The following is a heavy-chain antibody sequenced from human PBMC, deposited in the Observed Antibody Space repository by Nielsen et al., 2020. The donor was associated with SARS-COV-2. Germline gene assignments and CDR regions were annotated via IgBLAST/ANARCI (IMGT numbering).Heavy chain of an antibody. Sequence: GESLKISCKASGHTFTSYWISWVRQLPGKGLEWMGSIDPSDSQTNYSPSFRGHVTISADKSISTAYLQWSSLKASDTAMYYCARLTYNYDAGGYFRTYYLDYWGQGSLVTVSS. J-gene: IGHJ4*02. CDR1: GHTFTSYW. CDR2: IDPSDSQT. CDR3: ARLTYNYDAGGYFRTYYLDY. V-gene: IGHV5-10-1*01. D-gene: IGHD3-22*01.